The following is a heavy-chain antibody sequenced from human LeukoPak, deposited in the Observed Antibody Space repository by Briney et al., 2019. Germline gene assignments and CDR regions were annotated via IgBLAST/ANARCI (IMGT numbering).Heavy chain of an antibody. J-gene: IGHJ3*02. D-gene: IGHD2-21*02. CDR3: ATYPLRYCGGDCEDAFDI. Sequence: GASVKVSCKASGYTFTGYYMHWVRQAPGQGLEWMGGIIPIFATANYAQKFQGRVTITADESTSTAYMELSSLRSEDTAVYYCATYPLRYCGGDCEDAFDIWGQGTMVTVSS. CDR1: GYTFTGYY. CDR2: IIPIFATA. V-gene: IGHV1-69*13.